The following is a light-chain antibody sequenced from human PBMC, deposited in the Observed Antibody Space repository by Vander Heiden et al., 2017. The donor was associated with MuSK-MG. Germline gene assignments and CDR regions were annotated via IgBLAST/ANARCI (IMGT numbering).Light chain of an antibody. V-gene: IGKV1-39*01. CDR1: QSVSSF. J-gene: IGKJ1*01. CDR3: QQSLSVPRT. Sequence: DVQMTQSPSSLSASVGDRVTITCRTSQSVSSFLNWYQQTPGNAPKLLIYAASRLQSGVPSRFSGSGSGTDFTLTSTNLQPDDFATYYCQQSLSVPRTFGQGTKVEFK. CDR2: AAS.